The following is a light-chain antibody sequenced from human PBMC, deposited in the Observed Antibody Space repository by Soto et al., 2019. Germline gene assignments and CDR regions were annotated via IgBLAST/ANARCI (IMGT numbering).Light chain of an antibody. Sequence: QSVLAQPPSASGSPGQSVTISCTGTSSDVGGHIYVSWYQHHPGKAPKLMIYEASKRPSGVPDRFSGSKSGNTASLTVSGLQAEDEADYYCSSYAGSNTYVFGTGTKVTVL. V-gene: IGLV2-8*01. J-gene: IGLJ1*01. CDR3: SSYAGSNTYV. CDR2: EAS. CDR1: SSDVGGHIY.